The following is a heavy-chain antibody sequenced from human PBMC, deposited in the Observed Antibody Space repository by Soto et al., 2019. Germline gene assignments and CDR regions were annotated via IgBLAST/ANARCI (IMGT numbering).Heavy chain of an antibody. V-gene: IGHV1-69*13. CDR1: GGTFSSYA. Sequence: SVKVSCKASGGTFSSYAISWVRQAPGQGLEWMGGIIPIFGTANYAQKFQGRVTITADESTSTAYIELSSLRSEDTAVYYCARDSELAPLLWFDPWGQGTLVTVSS. J-gene: IGHJ5*02. CDR3: ARDSELAPLLWFDP. D-gene: IGHD6-6*01. CDR2: IIPIFGTA.